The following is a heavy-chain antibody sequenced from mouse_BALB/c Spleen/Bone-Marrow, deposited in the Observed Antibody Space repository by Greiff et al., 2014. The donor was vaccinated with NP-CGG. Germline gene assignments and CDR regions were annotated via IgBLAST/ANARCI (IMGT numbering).Heavy chain of an antibody. D-gene: IGHD1-1*01. CDR3: ASYYYGSSYGFAY. V-gene: IGHV14-3*02. CDR1: GFNIKDTY. J-gene: IGHJ3*01. Sequence: EVQLQQSGAELVKPGASVKLSCTASGFNIKDTYMHWVKQRPEQGLEWIGRIDPANGNTKYDPKFQGKATITADTSSNTAYLQLSSLTSEDTAFYYCASYYYGSSYGFAYRGQGTLVTVSA. CDR2: IDPANGNT.